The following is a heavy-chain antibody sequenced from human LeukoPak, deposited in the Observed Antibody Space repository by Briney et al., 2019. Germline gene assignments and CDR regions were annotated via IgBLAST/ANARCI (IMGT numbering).Heavy chain of an antibody. CDR3: ARRSTMVRGVINGYFDY. V-gene: IGHV4-59*01. Sequence: SETLSLTCTVSGGSISSYYWSWIRQPPGKGLEWIGYIYYSGSTNYNPSLKSRVTISVDTSKNQFSLKLTSVTAADTALYYCARRSTMVRGVINGYFDYWGQGTLVTVSS. CDR1: GGSISSYY. D-gene: IGHD3-10*01. CDR2: IYYSGST. J-gene: IGHJ4*02.